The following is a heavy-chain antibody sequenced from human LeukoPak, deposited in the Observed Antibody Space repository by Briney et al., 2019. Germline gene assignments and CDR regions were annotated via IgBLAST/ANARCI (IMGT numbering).Heavy chain of an antibody. CDR2: IYSDGST. V-gene: IGHV3-66*01. CDR1: GFTVSSNY. Sequence: GGSLRLSCAASGFTVSSNYMSWVRQAPGKGLEWVSVIYSDGSTYYADSVKDRFTISRDNSKNTLYLQMNNLRAEDTAVYYCARGGVAARGYFDYWGQGTLVTVSS. CDR3: ARGGVAARGYFDY. D-gene: IGHD6-6*01. J-gene: IGHJ4*02.